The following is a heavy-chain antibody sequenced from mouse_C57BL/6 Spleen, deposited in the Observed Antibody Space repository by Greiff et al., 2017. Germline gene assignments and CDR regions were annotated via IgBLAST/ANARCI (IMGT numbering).Heavy chain of an antibody. J-gene: IGHJ2*01. CDR2: IDPSDSYT. V-gene: IGHV1-69*01. CDR3: ARPGTVVPYYFDY. D-gene: IGHD1-1*01. CDR1: GYTFTSYW. Sequence: QVQLQQPGAELVMPGASVKLSCKASGYTFTSYWMHWVKQRPGQGLEWIGEIDPSDSYTNYNQKFKGKSTLTVDKSSSTSYMQLSSLTSEDSAVYYCARPGTVVPYYFDYWVQGTTLTVSS.